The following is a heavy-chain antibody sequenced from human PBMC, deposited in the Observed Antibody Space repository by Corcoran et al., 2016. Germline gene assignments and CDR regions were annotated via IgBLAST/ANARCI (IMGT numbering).Heavy chain of an antibody. J-gene: IGHJ5*02. D-gene: IGHD6-13*01. Sequence: QLQLQESGPGLVKPSETLSLTCTVSGGSISSSSYYWGWIRQPPGKGLEWIGSIYYSGSTYYNPSLKSRVTISVDTSKNQFSLKLSSVTAADTAVYYCARLPGYSSTPRGWCDPWGQGTLVTVSS. V-gene: IGHV4-39*01. CDR3: ARLPGYSSTPRGWCDP. CDR2: IYYSGST. CDR1: GGSISSSSYY.